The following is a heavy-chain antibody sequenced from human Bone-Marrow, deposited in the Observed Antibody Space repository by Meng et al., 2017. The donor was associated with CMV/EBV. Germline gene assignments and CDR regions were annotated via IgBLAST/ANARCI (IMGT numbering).Heavy chain of an antibody. V-gene: IGHV1-69*05. D-gene: IGHD2-2*03. J-gene: IGHJ6*02. CDR3: ARSLGLATVWMHYYYGMDF. CDR2: IIPIFGTA. Sequence: SVKVSCKASGGTFSSYAISWVRQAPGQGLEWMGGIIPIFGTANYAQKFQGRVTITTDESTSTAYMELSSLRSEDTAVYYCARSLGLATVWMHYYYGMDFWGQGTTVTVSS. CDR1: GGTFSSYA.